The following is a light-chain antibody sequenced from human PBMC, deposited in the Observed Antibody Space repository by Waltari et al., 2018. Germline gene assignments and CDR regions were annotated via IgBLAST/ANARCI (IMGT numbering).Light chain of an antibody. CDR2: RVS. J-gene: IGKJ3*01. V-gene: IGKV2-30*02. Sequence: DVVMTQSPLSLPVTLGQPASISCRSSQSLVHSDGNTYLNWFQQRPGQSPRRLIYRVSNRDSGVPDRFSGSGSGTDFTLKISRVEAEDVVIYYCMQITHWPFTFGPGTKVDIK. CDR1: QSLVHSDGNTY. CDR3: MQITHWPFT.